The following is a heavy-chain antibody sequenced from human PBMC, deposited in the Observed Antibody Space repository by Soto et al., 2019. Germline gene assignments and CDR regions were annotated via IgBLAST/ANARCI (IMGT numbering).Heavy chain of an antibody. J-gene: IGHJ4*02. D-gene: IGHD3-22*01. CDR3: ARAQMVLTRSYFDS. CDR2: ISSSGNT. Sequence: SETLSLTCTVSDGSISNFYWSWIRQPPGKGLEWIGYISSSGNTNYNPSLKSRVSISVDTSKNQFSLNLTSVTAADTAVYYCARAQMVLTRSYFDSWGQGTPVTVSS. V-gene: IGHV4-59*01. CDR1: DGSISNFY.